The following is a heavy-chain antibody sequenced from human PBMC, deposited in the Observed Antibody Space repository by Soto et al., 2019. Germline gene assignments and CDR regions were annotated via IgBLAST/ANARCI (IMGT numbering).Heavy chain of an antibody. CDR2: INPNSGNT. CDR1: GYTFTGYY. Sequence: QVQLVQSGPEVKKPGASVKVSCQASGYTFTGYYIHWVRQAPGQGLEWLGWINPNSGNTIYAQKFQGWVTMTRDTSISTAYMELTRLRSDDTAVYYGARGDHNIKYYYDIGGLDFAYWGQGTLVTVSS. V-gene: IGHV1-2*04. J-gene: IGHJ4*02. D-gene: IGHD3-22*01. CDR3: ARGDHNIKYYYDIGGLDFAY.